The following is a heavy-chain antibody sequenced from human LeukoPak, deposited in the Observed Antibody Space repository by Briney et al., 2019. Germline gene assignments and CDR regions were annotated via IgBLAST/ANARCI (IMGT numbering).Heavy chain of an antibody. CDR3: ERAGCSTTNCHFDD. V-gene: IGHV3-23*01. CDR1: GFTFCSYA. Sequence: GGSLRLSCAASGFTFCSYAMTWVRQAPGKGLEWVSVISAGGGSTYYADSVKGRFTISRDNSKNTLHLQMTSLRVEDTAIYYCERAGCSTTNCHFDDWGQGILVTVSS. J-gene: IGHJ4*02. CDR2: ISAGGGST. D-gene: IGHD2-2*01.